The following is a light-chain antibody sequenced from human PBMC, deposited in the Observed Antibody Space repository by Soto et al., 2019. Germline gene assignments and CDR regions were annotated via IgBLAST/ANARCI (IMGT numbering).Light chain of an antibody. CDR3: QQYESSVT. V-gene: IGKV3-20*01. Sequence: EILLTQSPGSLSLSPGEGATLSCRASQSVSSSFFAWYQQKPGQAPSLLIYGASRRATGVSDRFSGSGSGTDFTLSISRLEPEGFEVYYCQQYESSVTFGQGTKVEIK. CDR2: GAS. J-gene: IGKJ1*01. CDR1: QSVSSSF.